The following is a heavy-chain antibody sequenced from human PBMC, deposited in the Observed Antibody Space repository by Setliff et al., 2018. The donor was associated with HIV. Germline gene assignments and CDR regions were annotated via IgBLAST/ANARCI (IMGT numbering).Heavy chain of an antibody. J-gene: IGHJ3*02. V-gene: IGHV3-23*01. D-gene: IGHD3-22*01. Sequence: GGSLRLSCAASGYTFNNYAMSWVRQAPGKGLEWVSTVAGNAVNTYHADSVKGCFTISRDNSKNTLYLQMNSLRAEDTAVYFCAKGFYYDSGDGRVRAFDIWGQGTMVTVSS. CDR2: VAGNAVNT. CDR3: AKGFYYDSGDGRVRAFDI. CDR1: GYTFNNYA.